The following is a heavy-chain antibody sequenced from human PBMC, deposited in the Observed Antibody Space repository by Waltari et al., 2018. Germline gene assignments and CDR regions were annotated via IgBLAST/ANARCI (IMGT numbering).Heavy chain of an antibody. CDR3: ARRPIQLWLQDYFDY. Sequence: QLQLHESGPGLVKPSEALALTCTVSGGSIRSTRYYWGWIRLPPGKGLEWIGSIYYSGSTYDNPSLKSRVTISVDTSKNQFSLKLSSVTAADTAVYYCARRPIQLWLQDYFDYWGQGTLVTVSS. CDR1: GGSIRSTRYY. J-gene: IGHJ4*02. CDR2: IYYSGST. D-gene: IGHD5-18*01. V-gene: IGHV4-39*01.